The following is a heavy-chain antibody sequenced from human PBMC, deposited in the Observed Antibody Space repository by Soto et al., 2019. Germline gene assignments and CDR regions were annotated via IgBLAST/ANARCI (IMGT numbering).Heavy chain of an antibody. V-gene: IGHV1-18*01. Sequence: VASVKVSCKASGYTFTSYGISWVRQAPGQGLEWMGWISAYNGNTNYAQKLQGRVTMTTDTSTSTAYTELRSLRSDDTAVYYCARDSSSDFWSGYYTGPNDDWAQGTLVTVSS. CDR2: ISAYNGNT. D-gene: IGHD3-3*01. CDR3: ARDSSSDFWSGYYTGPNDD. J-gene: IGHJ4*02. CDR1: GYTFTSYG.